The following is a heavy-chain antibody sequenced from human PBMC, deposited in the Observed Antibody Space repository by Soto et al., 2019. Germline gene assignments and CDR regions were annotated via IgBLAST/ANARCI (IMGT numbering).Heavy chain of an antibody. CDR1: GGTFSSYA. D-gene: IGHD4-17*01. V-gene: IGHV1-69*06. Sequence: QVQLVQSGAEVKKPGSSVKVSCKASGGTFSSYAISWVRQAPGQGLEWMGGIIPIFGTANYAQKFQGRVTITADKSTSTAYMALSSLRSEVTAVYYCARDHQYGDYVGWFDPWGQGTLVTVSS. J-gene: IGHJ5*02. CDR3: ARDHQYGDYVGWFDP. CDR2: IIPIFGTA.